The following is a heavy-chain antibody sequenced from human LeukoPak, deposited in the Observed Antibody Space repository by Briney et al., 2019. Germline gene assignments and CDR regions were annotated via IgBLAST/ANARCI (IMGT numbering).Heavy chain of an antibody. CDR2: ISYTGTT. J-gene: IGHJ4*02. Sequence: PSGTLSLTCAVSGASINNNNYYWGWIRQPPGKGLQWIGSISYTGTTYYNPSLESRVTISVDTSKSQFSLNLTPATAADTAFYYCAKHAYPGTTAPFGFWGQGTLVTVSS. CDR1: GASINNNNYY. D-gene: IGHD1-1*01. CDR3: AKHAYPGTTAPFGF. V-gene: IGHV4-39*01.